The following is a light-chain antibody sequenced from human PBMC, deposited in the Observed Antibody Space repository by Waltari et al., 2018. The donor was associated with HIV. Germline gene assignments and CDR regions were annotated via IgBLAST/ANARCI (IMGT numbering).Light chain of an antibody. CDR2: EVS. J-gene: IGLJ2*01. V-gene: IGLV2-14*01. CDR3: SSYTSTKVL. Sequence: SALTQPASVSGSPGQSITISCIGTSSDVGGYNYVSWYQHHPGKAPKLMIYEVSNRPSGVSNRFSGSKSGNTASLTISGLQAEDEADYYCSSYTSTKVLFGGGTKLTVL. CDR1: SSDVGGYNY.